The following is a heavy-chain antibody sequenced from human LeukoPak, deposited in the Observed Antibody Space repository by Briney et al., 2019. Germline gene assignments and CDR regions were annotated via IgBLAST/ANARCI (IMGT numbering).Heavy chain of an antibody. D-gene: IGHD3/OR15-3a*01. J-gene: IGHJ4*02. Sequence: GGSLRLSCAAPGFTFSSYWMTWVRQAPGKGLEWVASIKQDGSEIYYVDSVKGRFTMSRDNTKNLLYLQMNSLRAEDTAVYYCARVTYAFLTGYYNPQIYYFDYWGQGTLVPVSS. CDR3: ARVTYAFLTGYYNPQIYYFDY. CDR1: GFTFSSYW. CDR2: IKQDGSEI. V-gene: IGHV3-7*01.